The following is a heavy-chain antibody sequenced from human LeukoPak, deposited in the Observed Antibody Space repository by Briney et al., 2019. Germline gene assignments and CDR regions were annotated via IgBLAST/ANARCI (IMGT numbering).Heavy chain of an antibody. J-gene: IGHJ4*02. Sequence: SETLSLTCTVSGGSISSYYWSWIRQPPGKGLEWIGYIYYSGSTNYNPSLKSRVTISVDTSKNQFSLKLSSVTAADTAVYYCALMVATGGFDYWGRGTLVTVSS. CDR3: ALMVATGGFDY. CDR1: GGSISSYY. CDR2: IYYSGST. D-gene: IGHD5-12*01. V-gene: IGHV4-59*01.